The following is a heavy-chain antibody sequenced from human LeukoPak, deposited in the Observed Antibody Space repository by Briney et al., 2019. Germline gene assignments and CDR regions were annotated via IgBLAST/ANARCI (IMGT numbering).Heavy chain of an antibody. J-gene: IGHJ4*02. CDR3: ARHGGLRSPFVDY. CDR2: INPNSGGT. D-gene: IGHD3-16*01. V-gene: IGHV1-2*04. CDR1: GYTFTGYY. Sequence: ASVKVSCKASGYTFTGYYMHWVRQAPGQGLEWMGWINPNSGGTNYAQKFQGWVTMTRDTSISTAYMELSRLRSDDTAVYYCARHGGLRSPFVDYWGQGTLVTVSS.